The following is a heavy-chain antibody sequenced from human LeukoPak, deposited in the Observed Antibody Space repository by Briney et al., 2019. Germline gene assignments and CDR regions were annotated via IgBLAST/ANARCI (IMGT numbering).Heavy chain of an antibody. V-gene: IGHV4-39*07. CDR3: ARERGGRTGHASGDYDF. D-gene: IGHD2-8*02. Sequence: PSETLSLTCTVSGGSISSSSYYWGWIRQPPGKGLEWIGSIYNSGSTYYNPSLKSRVTLSVDTSKNQFSLNVASVTAADTAVYYCARERGGRTGHASGDYDFWGQGILVTVSS. CDR1: GGSISSSSYY. CDR2: IYNSGST. J-gene: IGHJ4*02.